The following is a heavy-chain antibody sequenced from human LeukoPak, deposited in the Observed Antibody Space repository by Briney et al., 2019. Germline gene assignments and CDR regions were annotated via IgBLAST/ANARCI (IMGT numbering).Heavy chain of an antibody. CDR2: ISGNNGNT. V-gene: IGHV1-18*04. CDR1: GYSFTSYG. CDR3: ATMITPPEYFQH. D-gene: IGHD3-22*01. J-gene: IGHJ1*01. Sequence: ASVKVSCKASGYSFTSYGISWVRQAPGQGLEWMGWISGNNGNTKYAQKLQGRVTMTTDTSTSTAYMELRSLRSDDTAVYYCATMITPPEYFQHWGQGTLVTVSS.